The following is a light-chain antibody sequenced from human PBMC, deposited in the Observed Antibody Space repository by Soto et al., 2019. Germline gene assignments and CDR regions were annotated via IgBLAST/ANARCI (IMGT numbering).Light chain of an antibody. CDR3: QQYGSSLFT. Sequence: EIVLTQSPGTLSLSPGERATLSCRASQSVSSSYLAWYQQKPGQAPRLLIYGASSRATGIPDRFRGSGSGTDFTLTISRMEPEDFAEYYCQQYGSSLFTFGPGTKVDIK. V-gene: IGKV3-20*01. J-gene: IGKJ3*01. CDR1: QSVSSSY. CDR2: GAS.